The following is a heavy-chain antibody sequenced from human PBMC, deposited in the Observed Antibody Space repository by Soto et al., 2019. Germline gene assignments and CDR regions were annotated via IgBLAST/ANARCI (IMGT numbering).Heavy chain of an antibody. CDR2: ISPKSGGT. CDR1: GYNFIDFH. D-gene: IGHD3-9*01. J-gene: IGHJ4*02. CDR3: ARPPGYISDWYYFDL. V-gene: IGHV1-2*02. Sequence: QVQLVQSGAEMKKPGASVKVSCEASGYNFIDFHIHWVRQAPGQGFEWMGRISPKSGGTNYAQKFEGSVTMTWDTSLNTAYMELSSLKSDDTAVYYCARPPGYISDWYYFDLWGQGTRVTVSS.